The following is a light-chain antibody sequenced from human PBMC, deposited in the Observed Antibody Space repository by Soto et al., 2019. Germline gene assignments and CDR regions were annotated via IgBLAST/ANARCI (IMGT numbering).Light chain of an antibody. J-gene: IGLJ1*01. V-gene: IGLV2-11*01. Sequence: QSALSHPLSVSWSPGHSVTISCTGTSSDVGGYSYLSWYQQHPGKGPKLMIYDVSKRPSGVPDRFSGSKSGNTASLTISGLQAEDEADYYCCSYAGSNTFYVFGTGTKVTVL. CDR2: DVS. CDR1: SSDVGGYSY. CDR3: CSYAGSNTFYV.